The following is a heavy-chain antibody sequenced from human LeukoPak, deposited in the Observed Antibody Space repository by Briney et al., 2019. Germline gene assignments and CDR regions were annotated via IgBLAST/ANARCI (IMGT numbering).Heavy chain of an antibody. CDR1: GFTLSSYG. V-gene: IGHV3-30*02. CDR3: AKDRNGYSSTFDY. Sequence: PGGSLRLSCAASGFTLSSYGMHWIRQAPDKRLEGVAFIRYDGSNKNYADSVKGRFTISRDNSKNTLFLQMNSLRPEDTAVYYCAKDRNGYSSTFDYWGQGTLVTVSS. J-gene: IGHJ4*02. CDR2: IRYDGSNK. D-gene: IGHD5-18*01.